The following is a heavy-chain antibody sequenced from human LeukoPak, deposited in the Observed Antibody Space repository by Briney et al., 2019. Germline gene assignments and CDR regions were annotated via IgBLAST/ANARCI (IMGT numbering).Heavy chain of an antibody. CDR3: ARDATMVPLYYYYYTDV. J-gene: IGHJ6*03. V-gene: IGHV3-7*01. D-gene: IGHD3-10*01. CDR1: GLTFSTFW. CDR2: INQDGSEK. Sequence: GGSLRLSCAASGLTFSTFWMSWVRQAPGKGLEWVAHINQDGSEKYYVDSVKGRFPVSRDNAKNSLYLQMNSLRAEDTAVYYCARDATMVPLYYYYYTDVWGKGPTVTVSS.